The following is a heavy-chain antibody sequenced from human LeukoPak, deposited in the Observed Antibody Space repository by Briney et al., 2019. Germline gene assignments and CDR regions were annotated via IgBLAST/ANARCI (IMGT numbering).Heavy chain of an antibody. V-gene: IGHV4-39*07. CDR3: ARNSGDYGDIDY. Sequence: SETLSLTCTVSGGSISSSSYYWGWIRQPPGKGLEWIGSIYYSGSTYYNPSLKSRVTMSVDTSKNQFSLKLSSVTAVDTAVYYCARNSGDYGDIDYWGQGTLVTVSS. D-gene: IGHD4-17*01. CDR1: GGSISSSSYY. J-gene: IGHJ4*02. CDR2: IYYSGST.